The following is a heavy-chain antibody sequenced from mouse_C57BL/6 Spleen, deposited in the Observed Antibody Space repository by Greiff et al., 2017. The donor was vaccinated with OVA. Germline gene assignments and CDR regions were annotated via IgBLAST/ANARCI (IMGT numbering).Heavy chain of an antibody. J-gene: IGHJ4*01. Sequence: QVQLQQPGAELVRPGSSVKLSCKASGYTFTSYWMHWVKQRPIQGLEWIGNIDPSDSETHYNQKFKDKATLTVDKSSSTAYMQLSSLTSEDSAVYYCARRGIYYYGSSYAMDYWGQGTSVTFSS. D-gene: IGHD1-1*01. CDR1: GYTFTSYW. CDR3: ARRGIYYYGSSYAMDY. V-gene: IGHV1-52*01. CDR2: IDPSDSET.